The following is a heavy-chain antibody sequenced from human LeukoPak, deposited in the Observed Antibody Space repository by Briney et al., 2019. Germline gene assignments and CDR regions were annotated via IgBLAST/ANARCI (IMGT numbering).Heavy chain of an antibody. CDR1: GFTFSCYS. V-gene: IGHV3-48*01. D-gene: IGHD6-13*01. J-gene: IGHJ6*03. CDR3: ARDPSSWYYYYMDV. Sequence: GGSLRLSCAASGFTFSCYSMNWVRQAPGKGLEWVSYISSSSSTIYYADSVKGRFTISRDNAKNSLYLQMNSLRAEDTAVYYCARDPSSWYYYYMDVWGKGTTVTVSS. CDR2: ISSSSSTI.